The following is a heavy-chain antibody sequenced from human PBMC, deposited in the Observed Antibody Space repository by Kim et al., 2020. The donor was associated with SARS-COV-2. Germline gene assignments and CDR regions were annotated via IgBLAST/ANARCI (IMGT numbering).Heavy chain of an antibody. Sequence: ASVKVSCKASGYTFTSYAMNWVRQAPGQGLEWMGWINTNTGNPTYAQGFTGRFVFSLDTSVSTAYLQISSLKAEDTAVYYCARDLHRSSWPSYYYYGMDVWGQGTTVTVSS. CDR1: GYTFTSYA. CDR2: INTNTGNP. J-gene: IGHJ6*02. V-gene: IGHV7-4-1*02. D-gene: IGHD6-13*01. CDR3: ARDLHRSSWPSYYYYGMDV.